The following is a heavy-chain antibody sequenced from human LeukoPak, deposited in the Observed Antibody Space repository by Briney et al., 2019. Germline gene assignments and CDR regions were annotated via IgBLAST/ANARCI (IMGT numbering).Heavy chain of an antibody. CDR1: GGSISSYY. V-gene: IGHV4-59*08. CDR2: IYYSGST. D-gene: IGHD1-26*01. CDR3: ARLRWELLNYFDY. J-gene: IGHJ4*02. Sequence: SETLSLTCTVSGGSISSYYWSWIRQPPGKGLEWIGYIYYSGSTNYNPSLKSRVTISVDTSKNQFSLKLSSVTAADTAVYYCARLRWELLNYFDYWGQGTLVTVSS.